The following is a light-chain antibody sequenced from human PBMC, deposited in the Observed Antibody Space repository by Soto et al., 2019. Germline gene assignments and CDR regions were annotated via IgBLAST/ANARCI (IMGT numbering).Light chain of an antibody. CDR3: SSYAGSKGV. J-gene: IGLJ2*01. V-gene: IGLV2-8*01. CDR1: SSDVGGYNY. Sequence: QSVLTQPPSASGSPGQSVTISCTGTSSDVGGYNYVSWYQQHPGIAPTLMIYEVSKRPSGVPDRFSGSKSGNTASLTVSGLQAEDEADYYCSSYAGSKGVFGGGTKLTVL. CDR2: EVS.